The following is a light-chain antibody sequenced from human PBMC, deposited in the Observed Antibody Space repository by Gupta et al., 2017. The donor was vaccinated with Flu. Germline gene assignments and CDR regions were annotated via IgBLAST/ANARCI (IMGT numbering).Light chain of an antibody. CDR1: QDVSKS. V-gene: IGKV1-33*01. J-gene: IGKJ2*01. CDR2: DAS. CDR3: QQHDNLPRR. Sequence: ITSQASQDVSKSLHWYQQKPGKAPKLLIYDASNMETAVPSSFSGSGSGTDFTITISSLQPQDIATDYCQQHDNLPRRFGQGTKLEIK.